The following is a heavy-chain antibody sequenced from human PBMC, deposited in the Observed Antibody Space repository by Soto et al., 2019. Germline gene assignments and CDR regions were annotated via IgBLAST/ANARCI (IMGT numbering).Heavy chain of an antibody. CDR3: ARLLKGGTSGWIQIDC. D-gene: IGHD6-19*01. CDR1: GFSLTTSGMS. Sequence: SGPTLVNPTQTLTLTCTFSGFSLTTSGMSVTWIRQSPGKALQWLALIDGNDHKYYNSSLRTRLTLSTDTSKNHVVLTMTNMDLLDTGSYFCARLLKGGTSGWIQIDCWGQGTLVTVSS. V-gene: IGHV2-70*01. CDR2: IDGNDHK. J-gene: IGHJ4*02.